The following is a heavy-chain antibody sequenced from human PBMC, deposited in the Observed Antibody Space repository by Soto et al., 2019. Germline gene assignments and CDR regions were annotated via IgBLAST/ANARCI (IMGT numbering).Heavy chain of an antibody. J-gene: IGHJ6*02. CDR2: IIPIPGTA. V-gene: IGHV1-69*01. D-gene: IGHD2-2*01. Sequence: QVQLVPSGAEVQKPGSSVKVSCKASGGTFSRYAISWVRQAPGQGLEWMGGIIPIPGTANYAQKLQSRVTITADESTSTAYMELSSLRSEDTAVYYCARSQGSSTSLEIYYCYYYGMDVWGQGTTVTVSS. CDR1: GGTFSRYA. CDR3: ARSQGSSTSLEIYYCYYYGMDV.